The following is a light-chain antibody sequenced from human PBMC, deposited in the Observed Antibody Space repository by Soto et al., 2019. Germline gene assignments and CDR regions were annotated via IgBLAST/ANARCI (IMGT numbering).Light chain of an antibody. J-gene: IGKJ2*01. CDR2: GVS. Sequence: EIVLTQSPGTLSLSPGERATLSCRASQRVSSSYLAWYQQKPGQAPRLLIYGVSSRATGIPDRFSGSGSGTDFTLTMSRLEPEDFAVYYCQQYGSSPPYTFGQVTKLEIK. CDR3: QQYGSSPPYT. CDR1: QRVSSSY. V-gene: IGKV3-20*01.